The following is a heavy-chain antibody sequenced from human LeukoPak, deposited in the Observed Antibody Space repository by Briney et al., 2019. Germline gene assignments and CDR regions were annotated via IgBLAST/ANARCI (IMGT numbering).Heavy chain of an antibody. J-gene: IGHJ5*02. Sequence: ASVKVSCKASGYTFTSYHMHWVRQAPGQGLEWMGWISPNSGGTNYAQKFQGRVTMTRDTSITTAYMELSRLTSDDTAVYYCAREIGSSWTNWFDPWGQGTLVTVSS. V-gene: IGHV1-2*02. CDR1: GYTFTSYH. CDR2: ISPNSGGT. D-gene: IGHD6-13*01. CDR3: AREIGSSWTNWFDP.